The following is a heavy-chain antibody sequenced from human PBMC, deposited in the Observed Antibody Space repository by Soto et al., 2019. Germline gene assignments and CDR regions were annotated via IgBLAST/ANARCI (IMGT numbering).Heavy chain of an antibody. D-gene: IGHD2-2*01. J-gene: IGHJ1*01. CDR2: IDPIGGNT. CDR1: GYTFTTYH. CDR3: VRGYCTSSASCEGDFQH. V-gene: IGHV1-46*01. Sequence: QVQLVQSGAEVKEPGASVKISCKASGYTFTTYHIHWVRQAPGQGLDWMGMIDPIGGNTGYARKFQDRVGMPRDTSKGTGYIEVNSLRFDDPAMYFCVRGYCTSSASCEGDFQHWGQGTLVNVSS.